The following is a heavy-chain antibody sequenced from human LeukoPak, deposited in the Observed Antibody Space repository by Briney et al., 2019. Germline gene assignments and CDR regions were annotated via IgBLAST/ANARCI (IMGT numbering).Heavy chain of an antibody. J-gene: IGHJ4*02. CDR2: SGTDGDT. D-gene: IGHD3/OR15-3a*01. CDR3: AKWTWAYYFDY. Sequence: PGGSLRLSCVLSGFTFTSAPMNWVRQAPGRGLEWVSTSGTDGDTYYADSAKGRFTISRDNSKNTVHLQMTSLRVEDTAVYYCAKWTWAYYFDYWGQGTLVTVSS. V-gene: IGHV3-23*01. CDR1: GFTFTSAP.